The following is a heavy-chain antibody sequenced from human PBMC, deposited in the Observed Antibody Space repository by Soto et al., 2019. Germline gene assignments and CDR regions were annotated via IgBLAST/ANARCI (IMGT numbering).Heavy chain of an antibody. V-gene: IGHV1-69*13. CDR3: ARQFDSDTSGYYYAY. CDR2: IMPIFGSA. D-gene: IGHD3-22*01. CDR1: GGTFSRNT. Sequence: ASVKVSCKASGGTFSRNTVSWVRQAPGQGLEWMGGIMPIFGSANYAQKFRGRVTITADENTRTVYMEMSSLRSEDTAVYYCARQFDSDTSGYYYAYWGQGTLVTVSS. J-gene: IGHJ4*02.